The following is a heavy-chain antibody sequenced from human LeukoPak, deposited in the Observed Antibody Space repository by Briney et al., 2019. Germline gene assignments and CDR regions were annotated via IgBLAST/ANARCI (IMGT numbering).Heavy chain of an antibody. J-gene: IGHJ4*02. CDR1: GFDFSTYS. Sequence: GGSLRLSCAASGFDFSTYSMHWVRRAPGRGLEWLSYIDSSSSTIYYADSVKGRFTISRDNAKNSLYLQMNSLRAEDTAVYYCAKDTPYFDYWGQGTLVTVSS. CDR3: AKDTPYFDY. V-gene: IGHV3-48*01. CDR2: IDSSSSTI.